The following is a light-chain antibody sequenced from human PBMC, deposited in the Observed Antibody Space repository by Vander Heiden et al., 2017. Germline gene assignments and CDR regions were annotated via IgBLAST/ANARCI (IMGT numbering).Light chain of an antibody. J-gene: IGLJ1*01. Sequence: QSVLTQPPSASGTPGQRVTISCSGSSSNIGSNSVNWYQQLPGTAPKLLIYSNNQRPSGVPDRFSGSKSGTSASLAISGLQSEDEADYYCAAWDDSLNGSYVFGTGTKVTGL. V-gene: IGLV1-44*01. CDR3: AAWDDSLNGSYV. CDR2: SNN. CDR1: SSNIGSNS.